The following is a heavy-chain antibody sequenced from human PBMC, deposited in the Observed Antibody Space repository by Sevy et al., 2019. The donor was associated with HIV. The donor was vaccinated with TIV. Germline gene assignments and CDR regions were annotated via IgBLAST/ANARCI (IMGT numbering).Heavy chain of an antibody. D-gene: IGHD4-17*01. CDR2: IHPGGSDT. CDR3: ATVAYGDYVGYFDF. CDR1: GYSFAHHW. J-gene: IGHJ4*02. V-gene: IGHV5-51*01. Sequence: GESLKISCKGFGYSFAHHWIGWVRPMPGKGLEWVGIIHPGGSDTRDRLSFQGLVPMVAAKSIGTAYLRWNSLEASDTAMYDCATVAYGDYVGYFDFWGQGSLVTVSS.